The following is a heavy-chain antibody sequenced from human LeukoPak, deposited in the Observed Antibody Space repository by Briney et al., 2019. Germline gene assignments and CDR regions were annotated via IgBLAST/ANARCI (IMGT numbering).Heavy chain of an antibody. Sequence: PSETLSLTCAVYVGSFSGYCWSWIRQPPGKGLEWIGEITHSGSTNYNPSLKSRVTISVDTSKSQFSLKLSSVTAADTAVYYCARGGERSSGWYSTYYWGQGTLVTVSS. CDR2: ITHSGST. CDR3: ARGGERSSGWYSTYY. V-gene: IGHV4-34*01. J-gene: IGHJ4*02. D-gene: IGHD6-19*01. CDR1: VGSFSGYC.